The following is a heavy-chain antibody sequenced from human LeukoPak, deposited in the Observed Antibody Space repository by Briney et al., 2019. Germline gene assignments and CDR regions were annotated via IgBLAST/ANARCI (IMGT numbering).Heavy chain of an antibody. CDR1: GGSISSYY. CDR2: IYTSGIT. D-gene: IGHD1-1*01. J-gene: IGHJ3*02. V-gene: IGHV4-4*07. CDR3: ARGSTGTTSLAFDI. Sequence: SETLSLTCTVSGGSISSYYWSWIRQPAGKGLEWIGRIYTSGITNYNPSLKSRVTMSVDTSKNQFSLKLSSVTAADTAVYYCARGSTGTTSLAFDIWGQGTMVTVSS.